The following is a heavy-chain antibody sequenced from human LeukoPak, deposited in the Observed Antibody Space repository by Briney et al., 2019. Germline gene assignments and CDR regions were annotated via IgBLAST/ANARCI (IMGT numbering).Heavy chain of an antibody. D-gene: IGHD3-22*01. CDR3: AKGGGYDSSGYPFDY. Sequence: GGSLRLSCAASGFTFSSYSMNWVRQAPGKGLEWVSSISSSSSYIYYADSVKGRFTISRDNAKNSLYLQMNSLRAEDTAVYYCAKGGGYDSSGYPFDYWGQGTLVTVSS. CDR2: ISSSSSYI. V-gene: IGHV3-21*03. CDR1: GFTFSSYS. J-gene: IGHJ4*02.